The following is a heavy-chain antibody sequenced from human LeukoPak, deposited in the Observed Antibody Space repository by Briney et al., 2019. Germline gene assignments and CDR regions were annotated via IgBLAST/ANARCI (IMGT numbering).Heavy chain of an antibody. J-gene: IGHJ2*01. CDR1: GFTFDDYA. V-gene: IGHV3-9*01. CDR2: ISWNSGSI. D-gene: IGHD5-12*01. CDR3: AKVHSGYDFNWYFDL. Sequence: GGSLRLSCAASGFTFDDYAMHWVRQAPGKGLEWVSDISWNSGSIGYADSVKGRFTISRDNAKNSLYLQMNSLRAEDTALYYCAKVHSGYDFNWYFDLWGRGTLVTVSP.